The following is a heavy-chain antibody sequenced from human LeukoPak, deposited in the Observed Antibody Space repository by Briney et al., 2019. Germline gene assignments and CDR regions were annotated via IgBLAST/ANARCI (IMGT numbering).Heavy chain of an antibody. V-gene: IGHV3-23*01. CDR2: ISGSGGST. D-gene: IGHD5-24*01. CDR1: GFTFSSYA. Sequence: GGSLRLSRAASGFTFSSYAMSWVRQAPGKGLEWVSAISGSGGSTYYADSVKGRFTISRDNSKNTLYLQMNSLRAEDTAAYYCAQQRDGYNTAFDIWGQGTMVTVSS. CDR3: AQQRDGYNTAFDI. J-gene: IGHJ3*02.